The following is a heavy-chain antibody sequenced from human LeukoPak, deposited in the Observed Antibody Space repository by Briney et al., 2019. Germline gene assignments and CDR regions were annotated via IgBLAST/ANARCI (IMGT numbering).Heavy chain of an antibody. V-gene: IGHV4-39*07. CDR2: IFYSGST. CDR1: SGSISTSNYY. Sequence: SETLSLTCTVSSGSISTSNYYWGWVRQPPGKALEWIGNIFYSGSTYYSPSLKSRVTISLDTSRNQFSLNLSSVTTTDTAVYYCVRGFASWGQGTLVTVSS. J-gene: IGHJ5*01. CDR3: VRGFAS.